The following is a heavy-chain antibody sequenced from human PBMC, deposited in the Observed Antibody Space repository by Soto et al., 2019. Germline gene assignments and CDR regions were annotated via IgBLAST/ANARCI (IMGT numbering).Heavy chain of an antibody. Sequence: GSLRLSYAASGFTFSDYYMSWIRQVPGKGLEWVAYISGTSDSIPYADSVKGRFTISRDNTKNSLYLQMNSLRVEDTAVYYCARVAVVTAAGTSDYWGQGTLVTVS. CDR1: GFTFSDYY. V-gene: IGHV3-11*06. CDR3: ARVAVVTAAGTSDY. D-gene: IGHD6-13*01. CDR2: ISGTSDSI. J-gene: IGHJ4*02.